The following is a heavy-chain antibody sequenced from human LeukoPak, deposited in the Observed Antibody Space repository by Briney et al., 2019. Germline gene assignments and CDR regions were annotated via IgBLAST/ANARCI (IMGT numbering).Heavy chain of an antibody. J-gene: IGHJ4*02. CDR3: ARARPERVTMIVVVTRNWYYFDY. Sequence: SETLSLTCTVSGGSISSGSYFWDWIRQPPGKGLECIGNIYYSGSTYYNPSLKSRVTISVDTSKNQFSLKLSSVTAADTAVYYCARARPERVTMIVVVTRNWYYFDYWGQGTLVTVSS. D-gene: IGHD3-22*01. CDR1: GGSISSGSYF. V-gene: IGHV4-39*07. CDR2: IYYSGST.